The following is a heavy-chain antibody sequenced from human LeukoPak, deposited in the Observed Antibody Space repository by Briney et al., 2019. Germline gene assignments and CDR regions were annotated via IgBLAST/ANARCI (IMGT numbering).Heavy chain of an antibody. CDR3: ARDQWQQLVERGSFDP. V-gene: IGHV6-1*01. CDR2: TYYRSQWYN. D-gene: IGHD6-13*01. J-gene: IGHJ5*02. CDR1: GDSVSSKSVA. Sequence: SQTLSLTCAISGDSVSSKSVAWNWIRQSPSRGLEWLGGTYYRSQWYNDYAVSVKSRITINPDTSKNQFSLQLNFVTPEDTAVYYCARDQWQQLVERGSFDPWGQGTLVTVSS.